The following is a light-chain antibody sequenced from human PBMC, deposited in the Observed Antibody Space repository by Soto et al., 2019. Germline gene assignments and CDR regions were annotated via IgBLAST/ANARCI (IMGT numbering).Light chain of an antibody. CDR2: DTS. CDR1: QSVSSNY. CDR3: QQYGSSPWT. J-gene: IGKJ1*01. V-gene: IGKV3-20*01. Sequence: EIVLTQSPGTLSLSPGERATLSCRASQSVSSNYIAWYQQKRGQAPRLLIYDTSSRAAGIPDRFSGSGSGTDFTLIISRLEPEDFAVYYCQQYGSSPWTFGQGTKVEIK.